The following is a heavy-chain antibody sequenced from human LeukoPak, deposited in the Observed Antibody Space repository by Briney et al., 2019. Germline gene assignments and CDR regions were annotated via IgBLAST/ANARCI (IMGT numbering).Heavy chain of an antibody. Sequence: PSETLSLTCTVSGGSISSSSYYWGWIRQPPGKGLEWIGSIYYSGSTYYNPSLKSRVTISVDTSKNQFSLKLSSVTAADTAVYYCAGKRATGYYYYYMDVWGKGTTVTVSS. V-gene: IGHV4-39*07. J-gene: IGHJ6*03. CDR3: AGKRATGYYYYYMDV. CDR1: GGSISSSSYY. D-gene: IGHD1-14*01. CDR2: IYYSGST.